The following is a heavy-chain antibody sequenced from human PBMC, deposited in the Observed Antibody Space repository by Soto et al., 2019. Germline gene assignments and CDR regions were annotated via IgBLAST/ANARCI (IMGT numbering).Heavy chain of an antibody. CDR2: ISAYNGNT. Sequence: ASVKVACKASGYTFTSYGISWVRQAPGQGLEWMGWISAYNGNTDYAQKLQGRVTMTTDTSTSTAYMELRSLRSDDTAVYYCALIVATKGSDIWGQGTMVTVSS. V-gene: IGHV1-18*01. CDR3: ALIVATKGSDI. J-gene: IGHJ3*02. CDR1: GYTFTSYG. D-gene: IGHD5-12*01.